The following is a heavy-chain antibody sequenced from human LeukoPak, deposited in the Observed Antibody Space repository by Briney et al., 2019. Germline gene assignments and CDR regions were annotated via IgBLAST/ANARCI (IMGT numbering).Heavy chain of an antibody. Sequence: SQTLSLTCAISGDSVSSNSAAWNWIRQSPSRGLEWLGRTYYRSKWYNDYAVSVKGRITINPDTSKNQFSLQLNSVTPEDTAVYYCARGITVELSGDWFDPWGQGTLVTVSS. D-gene: IGHD1-7*01. J-gene: IGHJ5*02. CDR3: ARGITVELSGDWFDP. CDR2: TYYRSKWYN. CDR1: GDSVSSNSAA. V-gene: IGHV6-1*01.